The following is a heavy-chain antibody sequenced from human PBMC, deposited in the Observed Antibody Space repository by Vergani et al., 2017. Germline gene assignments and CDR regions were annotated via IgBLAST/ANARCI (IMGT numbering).Heavy chain of an antibody. CDR3: ARDIIAVAGNSNYYYYGMDV. CDR1: GFTVSSNY. CDR2: IYSGGST. Sequence: EVQLVETGGGLIQPGGSLRLSCAASGFTVSSNYMSWVRQAPGKGLEWVSVIYSGGSTYYADSVKGRFTISRDNSKNTLYLQMNSLRAEDTAVYYCARDIIAVAGNSNYYYYGMDVWGQGTTVTVSS. J-gene: IGHJ6*02. D-gene: IGHD6-19*01. V-gene: IGHV3-53*02.